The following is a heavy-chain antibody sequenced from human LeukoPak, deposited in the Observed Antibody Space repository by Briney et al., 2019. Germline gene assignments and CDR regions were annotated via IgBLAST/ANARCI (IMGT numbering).Heavy chain of an antibody. CDR1: GGSISSGGYY. D-gene: IGHD2-21*02. CDR3: ARDCGGDCLGAFDI. Sequence: PSETLSLTCTVSGGSISSGGYYWSWIRQHPGKGLEWIGYIYYSGSTYYNPSLKSRVTISVDTSKNQFSLKLSSVTAADTAVYYCARDCGGDCLGAFDIWGQGTMVTVSS. CDR2: IYYSGST. J-gene: IGHJ3*02. V-gene: IGHV4-31*03.